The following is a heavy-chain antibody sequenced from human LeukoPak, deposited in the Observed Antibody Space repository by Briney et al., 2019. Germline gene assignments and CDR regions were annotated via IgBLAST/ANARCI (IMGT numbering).Heavy chain of an antibody. D-gene: IGHD2-2*01. J-gene: IGHJ4*02. CDR1: GYSISSGYY. CDR2: IYHSGSP. V-gene: IGHV4-38-2*02. Sequence: PSETLSLTCAVSGYSISSGYYWGLIRDPPGKVLGWIGSIYHSGSPYYNPSLKSRVTISVDTSKNQFSLKMSSVTAADTAVYYCARDQLLAEYYFDYWGQGTLVTVSS. CDR3: ARDQLLAEYYFDY.